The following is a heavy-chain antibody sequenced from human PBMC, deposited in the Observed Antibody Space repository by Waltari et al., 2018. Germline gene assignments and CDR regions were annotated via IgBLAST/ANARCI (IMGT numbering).Heavy chain of an antibody. J-gene: IGHJ4*02. CDR3: ARDAHCSGGSCYSVSFDY. CDR1: GYTFTGYY. D-gene: IGHD2-15*01. Sequence: QVQLVQSGAEVKKPGASVKVSCKASGYTFTGYYMHWVRQAPGQGLEWMGWINPNRGGTNYAQKFQGRVTMTRDTSISTAYMELSRLRSDDTAVYYCARDAHCSGGSCYSVSFDYWGQGTLVTVSS. V-gene: IGHV1-2*02. CDR2: INPNRGGT.